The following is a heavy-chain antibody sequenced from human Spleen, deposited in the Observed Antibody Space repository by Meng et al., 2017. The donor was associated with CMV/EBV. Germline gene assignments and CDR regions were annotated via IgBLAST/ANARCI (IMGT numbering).Heavy chain of an antibody. CDR1: GFTVSSNY. CDR2: IYSGGST. V-gene: IGHV3-66*02. D-gene: IGHD6-19*01. Sequence: GESLKISCAASGFTVSSNYMSWVRQAPGKGLEWVSVIYSGGSTYYADSVKGRFTISRDNSKNTLYLQMNSLRAEDTAVYYCARMTHESGWCYFDYWGQGTLVTVSS. CDR3: ARMTHESGWCYFDY. J-gene: IGHJ4*02.